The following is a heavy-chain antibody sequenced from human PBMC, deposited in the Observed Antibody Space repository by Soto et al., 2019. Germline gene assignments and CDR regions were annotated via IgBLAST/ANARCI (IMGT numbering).Heavy chain of an antibody. J-gene: IGHJ5*02. V-gene: IGHV1-69*13. D-gene: IGHD6-13*01. CDR2: IIPIFGTA. CDR3: ARVPGIAAAGTLDWFDP. Sequence: SVKVSCKASGGTFSIYAISWVRQAPGQGLEWMGGIIPIFGTANYAQKFQGRVTITADESTSTAYMELSSLRSEDTAVYYCARVPGIAAAGTLDWFDPWGQGTLVTVSS. CDR1: GGTFSIYA.